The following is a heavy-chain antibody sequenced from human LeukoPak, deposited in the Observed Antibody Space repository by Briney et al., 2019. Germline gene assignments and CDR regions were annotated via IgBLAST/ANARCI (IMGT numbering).Heavy chain of an antibody. V-gene: IGHV3-23*01. CDR2: ITGGGDYT. CDR1: GFTFSDYY. J-gene: IGHJ4*02. Sequence: PGGSLRLSCAASGFTFSDYYMSWIRQAPGKGLEWVSTITGGGDYTYYVDSVKGRFTISRDNSKNTLYLQVNSLRAEDTAVYYCAKGIYTSTSYYDSWGQGTLVTVSS. D-gene: IGHD2-2*01. CDR3: AKGIYTSTSYYDS.